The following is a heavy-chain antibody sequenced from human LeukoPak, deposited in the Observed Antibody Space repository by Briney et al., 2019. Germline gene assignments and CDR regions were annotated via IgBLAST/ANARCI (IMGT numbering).Heavy chain of an antibody. D-gene: IGHD2-2*01. V-gene: IGHV3-30*02. J-gene: IGHJ6*02. Sequence: GGSLRLSCAASGFTFSSYGMHWVRQAPGKGLEWVAFIRCDGSNKYYADSVKGRFTISRDNSKNTLYLQMNSLRAEDTAVYYCAKDGGSRIYYYYYGMDVWGQGTTVTVSS. CDR1: GFTFSSYG. CDR3: AKDGGSRIYYYYYGMDV. CDR2: IRCDGSNK.